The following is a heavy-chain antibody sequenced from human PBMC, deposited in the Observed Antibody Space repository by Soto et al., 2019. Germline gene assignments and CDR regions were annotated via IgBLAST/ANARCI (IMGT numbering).Heavy chain of an antibody. CDR1: GFTFSSYG. CDR3: ARGVYGRSPRYCAGLLMLDY. D-gene: IGHD3-9*01. V-gene: IGHV3-30*03. J-gene: IGHJ4*02. CDR2: ISYDGSNK. Sequence: GGSLRLSCAASGFTFSSYGMHWVRQAPGKGLEWVAVISYDGSNKYYADSVKGRFTISRDNSKNTLYLQMNSLRAEDTTVYYCARGVYGRSPRYCAGLLMLDYWGQGTLVTVSS.